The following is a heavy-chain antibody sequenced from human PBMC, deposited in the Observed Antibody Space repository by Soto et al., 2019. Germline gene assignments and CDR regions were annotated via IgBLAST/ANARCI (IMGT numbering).Heavy chain of an antibody. V-gene: IGHV1-46*03. CDR3: SRVDPGETSPFDH. J-gene: IGHJ4*02. CDR1: GYIFTSYY. Sequence: QVELVQSGAEVKKPGASVKVSCKASGYIFTSYYLHWERQAPGQGLEWMVWINPFDGNGMFAQSFQGRVTFTRDTSTSTVYMELSGLRSDDTAVYYCSRVDPGETSPFDHWGQGTLVTVSS. CDR2: INPFDGNG. D-gene: IGHD3-10*01.